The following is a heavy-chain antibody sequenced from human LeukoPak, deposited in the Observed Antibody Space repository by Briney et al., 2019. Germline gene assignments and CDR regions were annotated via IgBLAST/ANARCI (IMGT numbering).Heavy chain of an antibody. Sequence: SETLSLTCSVSGGSISNYSWSWIRQPAGKGLEWIGRFYKGGSTKYNFSLKSRVTMSVDTSKNLFSLKLSSVAAADTAVYYSAREGYDFWSDHDKGMDVWGQGTTVTVSS. J-gene: IGHJ6*02. CDR2: FYKGGST. CDR1: GGSISNYS. V-gene: IGHV4-4*07. CDR3: AREGYDFWSDHDKGMDV. D-gene: IGHD3-3*01.